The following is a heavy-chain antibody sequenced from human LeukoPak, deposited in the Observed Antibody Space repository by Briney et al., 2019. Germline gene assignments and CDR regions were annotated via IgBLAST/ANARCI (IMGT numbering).Heavy chain of an antibody. CDR1: GFIFSNYG. Sequence: RGSLRLSCAASGFIFSNYGMNWVRQAPGKGLEWVAAISASGSATSYADSVKGRFTISRDNSKNTLYLQMNSLRAEDTAVYYCAKARLREFDYWGQGTLVTVSS. CDR3: AKARLREFDY. V-gene: IGHV3-23*01. CDR2: ISASGSAT. D-gene: IGHD4-17*01. J-gene: IGHJ4*02.